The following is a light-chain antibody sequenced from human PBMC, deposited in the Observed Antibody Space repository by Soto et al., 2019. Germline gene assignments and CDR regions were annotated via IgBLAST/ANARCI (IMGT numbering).Light chain of an antibody. CDR1: QSLVFGDGNTY. CDR2: KVS. CDR3: TQDTGWPWT. V-gene: IGKV2-30*01. J-gene: IGKJ1*01. Sequence: DVVLTQSPLSLPVTLGQPASISCSSSQSLVFGDGNTYLNWFHQRPGQSPRRLIYKVSNRDSGVPDRFSGSGSGTNFILIISRVEPEDVGVYYCTQDTGWPWTVGQGTKV.